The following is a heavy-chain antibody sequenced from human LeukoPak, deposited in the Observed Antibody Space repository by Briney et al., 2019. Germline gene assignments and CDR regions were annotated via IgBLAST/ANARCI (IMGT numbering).Heavy chain of an antibody. Sequence: GGSLRLSCAASGFTFSSHWMNWVRQAPGKGLEWVANIKHDESEKYYVDSVKGRFTISRDNAKNSLYLQMNSLRAEDTAVYYCARGQVTAVTGLASFDIWGQGTMVIVSS. CDR1: GFTFSSHW. J-gene: IGHJ3*02. V-gene: IGHV3-7*04. D-gene: IGHD4-17*01. CDR2: IKHDESEK. CDR3: ARGQVTAVTGLASFDI.